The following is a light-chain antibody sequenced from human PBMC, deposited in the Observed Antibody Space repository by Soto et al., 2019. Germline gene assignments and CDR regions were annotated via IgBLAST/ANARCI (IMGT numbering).Light chain of an antibody. CDR1: QNILSN. Sequence: IVMTQAPATLSVSPGERVTLSGRGSQNILSNLAWYQQKPGQAPRLLIYGASTRATGIPARFSGSGSGTEFTLTISSLQPDDFATYFCQQSDSIPITFGQGTRLEIK. V-gene: IGKV3-15*01. CDR3: QQSDSIPIT. J-gene: IGKJ5*01. CDR2: GAS.